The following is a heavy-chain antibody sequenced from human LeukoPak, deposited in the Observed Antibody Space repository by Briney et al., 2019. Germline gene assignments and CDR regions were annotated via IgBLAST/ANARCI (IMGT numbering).Heavy chain of an antibody. V-gene: IGHV4-59*05. D-gene: IGHD6-19*01. J-gene: IGHJ4*02. Sequence: SETLSLTCTVSGGSISSYYWSWIRQPPGKGLEWIGGVYYTGTTYSNPSLKSRVTISVDTSKNQFSLRLSSVTAAVTAVYYCARHVSVAVTNFFDYWGQGTLVTVSS. CDR1: GGSISSYY. CDR2: VYYTGTT. CDR3: ARHVSVAVTNFFDY.